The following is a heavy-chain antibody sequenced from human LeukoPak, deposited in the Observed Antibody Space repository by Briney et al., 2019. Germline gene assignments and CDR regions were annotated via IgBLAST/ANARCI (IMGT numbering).Heavy chain of an antibody. CDR3: ARGDSIRRNPHFDN. V-gene: IGHV3-11*01. CDR1: GFTFSDYY. CDR2: ISSSGTTV. Sequence: PGGSLRLSCAASGFTFSDYYMSWIRQAPGKGLEWISYISSSGTTVYYADPVKGRVTISRDNARNSLYLQMNSLRAEDTAVYYCARGDSIRRNPHFDNWGQETLVIASS. D-gene: IGHD2-21*01. J-gene: IGHJ4*02.